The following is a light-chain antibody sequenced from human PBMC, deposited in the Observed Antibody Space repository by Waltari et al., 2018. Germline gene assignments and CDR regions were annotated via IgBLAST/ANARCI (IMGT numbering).Light chain of an antibody. J-gene: IGLJ3*02. CDR2: DVS. CDR3: SSESSDKVVL. Sequence: QSALTQPASVSGSPGQSVTISCTGTSNDVGFPNSFSWYQDHPGQGPKVIIYDVSDRPSGVSARFSGSKSGNTASLTISGLQAEDEADYYCSSESSDKVVLFGGGTKVTVL. V-gene: IGLV2-14*03. CDR1: SNDVGFPNS.